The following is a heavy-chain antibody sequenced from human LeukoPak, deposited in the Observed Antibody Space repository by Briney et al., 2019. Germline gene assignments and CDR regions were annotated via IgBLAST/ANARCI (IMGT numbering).Heavy chain of an antibody. CDR1: GFTFSSYN. CDR2: ISSSSNYI. Sequence: GGSLTLFCTASGFTFSSYNMNWVRQAPGKGLEGVSSISSSSNYIYYADSVKGRFTISRDNAKDTLYLQMNSLRAEEKAVYYCASRSGTKNYYYYYMDVWGKGTTVSVSS. D-gene: IGHD1-7*01. V-gene: IGHV3-21*01. J-gene: IGHJ6*03. CDR3: ASRSGTKNYYYYYMDV.